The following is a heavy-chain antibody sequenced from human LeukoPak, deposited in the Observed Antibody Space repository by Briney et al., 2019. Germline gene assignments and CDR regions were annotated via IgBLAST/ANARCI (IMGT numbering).Heavy chain of an antibody. J-gene: IGHJ4*02. D-gene: IGHD3-10*01. CDR3: TKDVNLGSFFGSSLGYYFDS. Sequence: GTSLRLSCAASGFMFQSYSMHWVRQAPGKGLEWVAVSWSDGYGRFYANSVKGRFNVSRDNSKNTVTLHMDSLRAEDTAMYYCTKDVNLGSFFGSSLGYYFDSWGQGTLVTVSS. V-gene: IGHV3-33*06. CDR2: SWSDGYGR. CDR1: GFMFQSYS.